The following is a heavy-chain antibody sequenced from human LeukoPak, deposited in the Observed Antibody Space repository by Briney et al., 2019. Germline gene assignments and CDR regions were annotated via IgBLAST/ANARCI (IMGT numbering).Heavy chain of an antibody. CDR3: ARDLRTYGSGIYRLPTVIFNH. Sequence: GGPLRLSFGASGFNFRTYAWSWVPRPPERGRGGFSSIFPTVDSTYYAESVKGRFNISRDNSKNTLYLQMNSLRAEDTAIYYCARDLRTYGSGIYRLPTVIFNHWGQGTLVTVSS. V-gene: IGHV3-23*01. CDR2: IFPTVDST. J-gene: IGHJ4*02. CDR1: GFNFRTYA. D-gene: IGHD3-10*01.